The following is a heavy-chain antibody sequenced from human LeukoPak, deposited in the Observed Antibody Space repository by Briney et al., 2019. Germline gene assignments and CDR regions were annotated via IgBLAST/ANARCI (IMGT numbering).Heavy chain of an antibody. D-gene: IGHD3-22*01. CDR3: AKELDSSGYEYNFDY. CDR2: ISYDGSNK. CDR1: GFTFSSYG. V-gene: IGHV3-30*18. Sequence: GGSLRLSCAASGFTFSSYGMPWVRQAPGKGLEWVAVISYDGSNKYYADSVKGRFTISRDNSKNTLYLQMNSLRAEDTAVYYCAKELDSSGYEYNFDYWGQGTLVTVSS. J-gene: IGHJ4*02.